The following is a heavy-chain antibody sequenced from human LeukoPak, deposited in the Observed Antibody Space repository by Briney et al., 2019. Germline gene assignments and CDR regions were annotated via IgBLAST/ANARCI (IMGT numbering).Heavy chain of an antibody. CDR1: GFTGKSFY. V-gene: IGHV3-48*03. Sequence: PGGSLRLSCSASGFTGKSFYLSWVRQAPGKGLEWVSYISTSGNTRYYADSVKGRFTISRDNAKNSLYLQMNSLRVEDTAVYYCARELSGTTSYYFDYWGQGTLVTVSS. D-gene: IGHD1-7*01. CDR3: ARELSGTTSYYFDY. J-gene: IGHJ4*02. CDR2: ISTSGNTR.